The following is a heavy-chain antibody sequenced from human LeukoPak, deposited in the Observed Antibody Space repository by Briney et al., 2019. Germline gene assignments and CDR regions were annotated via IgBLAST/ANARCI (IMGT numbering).Heavy chain of an antibody. CDR2: INHSGST. D-gene: IGHD1-26*01. CDR1: GGSFSGYY. Sequence: SETLSLTCAVYGGSFSGYYWSWIRQPPGKGLEWIGEINHSGSTNYNPSLKGRVTISVDTSKNQFSLKLSSVTAADTAVYYCASWGATHHYFDYWGQGTLVTVSS. CDR3: ASWGATHHYFDY. J-gene: IGHJ4*02. V-gene: IGHV4-34*01.